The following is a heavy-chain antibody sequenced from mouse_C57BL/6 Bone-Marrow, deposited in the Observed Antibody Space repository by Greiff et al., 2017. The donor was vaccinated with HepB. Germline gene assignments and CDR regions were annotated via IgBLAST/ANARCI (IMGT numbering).Heavy chain of an antibody. CDR3: TTSLPYYYAMDY. Sequence: VQLQQSGAELVRPGASVKLSCTASGFNIKDDYMHWVKQRPEQGLEWIGWIDPENGDTEYASKFQGKATITADTSSNTAYLHLSSLTSEDTAVYYCTTSLPYYYAMDYWGQGTSVTVSS. CDR2: IDPENGDT. CDR1: GFNIKDDY. J-gene: IGHJ4*01. V-gene: IGHV14-4*01.